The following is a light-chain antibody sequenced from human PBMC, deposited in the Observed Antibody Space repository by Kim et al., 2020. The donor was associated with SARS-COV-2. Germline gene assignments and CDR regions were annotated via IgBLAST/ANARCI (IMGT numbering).Light chain of an antibody. CDR1: ALPKQY. CDR3: QSADTSGTWV. CDR2: KDS. Sequence: SYELTQPPSVSVSPGQTARITCSGDALPKQYAYWYQQKPGQAPVLIIYKDSERPSGIPERISGSTSGTTVTLTISGVQAEDEADYYCQSADTSGTWVFG. J-gene: IGLJ3*02. V-gene: IGLV3-25*03.